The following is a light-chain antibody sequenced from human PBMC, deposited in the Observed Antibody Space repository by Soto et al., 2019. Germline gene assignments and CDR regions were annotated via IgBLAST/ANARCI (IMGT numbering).Light chain of an antibody. J-gene: IGLJ2*01. V-gene: IGLV1-40*01. CDR3: QSYDSSLSGYVI. CDR1: SSNIGAGFE. CDR2: TNI. Sequence: QSLLTQPPSVSAAPGQRVTISCTGSSSNIGAGFEVHWYQQLPGTAPKLLIYTNINRPSGVPDRFSGSRSGTSASLAITGLQAEDEADYYCQSYDSSLSGYVIFGGGTKLTVL.